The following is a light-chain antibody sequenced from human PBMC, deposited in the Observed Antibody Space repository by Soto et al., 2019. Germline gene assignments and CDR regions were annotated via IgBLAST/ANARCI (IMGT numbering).Light chain of an antibody. CDR2: GAS. V-gene: IGKV3-20*01. CDR1: QSLDNRH. J-gene: IGKJ1*01. CDR3: QQYSIAKWT. Sequence: IVLTQSPGTLSLSPGERATLSCRASQSLDNRHLAWYQHKPGQAPRVLIYGASNRATGIPVRFSGSGSGTDFTLTISRLEPEDFSVYYCQQYSIAKWTFGQGTKGEI.